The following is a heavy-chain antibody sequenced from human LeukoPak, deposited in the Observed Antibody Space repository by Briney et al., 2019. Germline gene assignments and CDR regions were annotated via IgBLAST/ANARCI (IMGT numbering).Heavy chain of an antibody. CDR3: AKVKGSSYDAFDI. J-gene: IGHJ3*02. V-gene: IGHV3-23*01. CDR2: ISGSGGST. D-gene: IGHD6-6*01. Sequence: PGGSLRLSCAASGFTFDDYGMSWVRQAPGKGLEWVSAISGSGGSTYYADSVKGRFTISRDNSKNTLYLQMNSLRAEDTAVYYCAKVKGSSYDAFDIWGQGTMVTVSS. CDR1: GFTFDDYG.